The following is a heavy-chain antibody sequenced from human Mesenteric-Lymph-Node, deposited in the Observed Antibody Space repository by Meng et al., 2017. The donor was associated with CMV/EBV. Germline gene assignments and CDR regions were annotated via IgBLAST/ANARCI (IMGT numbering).Heavy chain of an antibody. CDR1: GYTFTSYA. CDR3: ARRYSYGSAEYFQH. Sequence: KASGYTFTSYAMHWVRQAPGQRLEWMGWINAGNGNTEYSQKFQGRVTITRDTSASTAYMELSSLRSEDTAVYYCARRYSYGSAEYFQHWGQGTLVTVSS. J-gene: IGHJ1*01. D-gene: IGHD5-18*01. CDR2: INAGNGNT. V-gene: IGHV1-3*01.